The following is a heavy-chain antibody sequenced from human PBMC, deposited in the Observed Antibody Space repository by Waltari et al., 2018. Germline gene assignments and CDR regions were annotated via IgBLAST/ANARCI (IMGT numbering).Heavy chain of an antibody. Sequence: QVQLVQSGAEVKKPGSSVKVSCKASGGTFSSYAISWVRQAPGQGLEWMGGSIPILGIANYAQKFQGRVTITADESTSTAYMGLSSLRSEDTAVYYCARESPFAAAGTSHFDYWGQGTLVTVSS. V-gene: IGHV1-69*04. CDR3: ARESPFAAAGTSHFDY. J-gene: IGHJ4*02. CDR1: GGTFSSYA. CDR2: SIPILGIA. D-gene: IGHD6-13*01.